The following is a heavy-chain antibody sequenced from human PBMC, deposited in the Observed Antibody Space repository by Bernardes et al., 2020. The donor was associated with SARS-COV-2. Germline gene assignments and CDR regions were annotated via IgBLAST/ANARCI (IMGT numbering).Heavy chain of an antibody. CDR1: GGSISSGGYS. CDR2: IYHSGST. J-gene: IGHJ4*02. CDR3: ARSLRLGELSLSPFDY. Sequence: LSLTCAVSGGSISSGGYSWSWIRQPPGKGLEWIGYIYHSGSTYYNPSLKSRVTISVDRSKNQFSLKLSSVTAADTAVYYCARSLRLGELSLSPFDYWGQGTLVTVSS. V-gene: IGHV4-30-2*01. D-gene: IGHD3-16*02.